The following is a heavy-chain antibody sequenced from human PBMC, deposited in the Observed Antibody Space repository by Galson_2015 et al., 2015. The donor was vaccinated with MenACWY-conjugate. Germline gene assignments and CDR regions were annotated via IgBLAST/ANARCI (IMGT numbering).Heavy chain of an antibody. D-gene: IGHD1-26*01. V-gene: IGHV3-74*01. J-gene: IGHJ4*02. Sequence: SLRLSCAASGFTFSSYWMHWVRQAPGKGLVWVSRVNSDGSGTGYADSVKGRFTISRDNAKNMLFLRMNSLKVEDTAVYYCARLGGNYRTTSHFDYWGQGTLVTVSS. CDR3: ARLGGNYRTTSHFDY. CDR1: GFTFSSYW. CDR2: VNSDGSGT.